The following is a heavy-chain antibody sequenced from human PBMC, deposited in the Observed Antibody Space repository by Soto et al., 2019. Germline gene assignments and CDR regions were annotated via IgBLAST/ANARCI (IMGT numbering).Heavy chain of an antibody. CDR1: GGSISSDGYY. CDR2: IYYSGST. Sequence: SETLSLTCTVSGGSISSDGYYWSWIRQHPGKGLEWIGYIYYSGSTYYNPSLKSRLTISVDTSKNQFSLKLSSVTVADTAVHYCARDLRGYGTVDYWGQGTLVTVSS. CDR3: ARDLRGYGTVDY. V-gene: IGHV4-31*03. D-gene: IGHD5-18*01. J-gene: IGHJ4*02.